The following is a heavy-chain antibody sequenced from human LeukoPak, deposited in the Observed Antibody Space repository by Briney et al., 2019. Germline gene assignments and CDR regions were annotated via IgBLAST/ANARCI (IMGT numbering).Heavy chain of an antibody. CDR2: TYYRSKWYD. J-gene: IGHJ4*02. V-gene: IGHV6-1*01. Sequence: SQTLSLTCAISGDSVSSNSVAWNWIRQSPSRGLEWLGRTYYRSKWYDDYAVSVKSRITIKPDTSKNQFSLQLNSVTPEDTAVYYCARDRGGSGWDHFDCWGQGTLVTVSS. CDR1: GDSVSSNSVA. CDR3: ARDRGGSGWDHFDC. D-gene: IGHD6-19*01.